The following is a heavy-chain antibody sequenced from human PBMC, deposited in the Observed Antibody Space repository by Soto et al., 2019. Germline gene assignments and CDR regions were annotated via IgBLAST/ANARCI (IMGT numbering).Heavy chain of an antibody. CDR1: GFTFSSYA. CDR3: AKANNWNPDY. D-gene: IGHD1-20*01. CDR2: ISGSGGST. J-gene: IGHJ4*02. V-gene: IGHV3-23*01. Sequence: GGSLRLCCAASGFTFSSYAMSGVRQAAGKGLEWVSAISGSGGSTYYADSVKGRFTISRDNSKNTLYLQMNSLRAEDTAVYYCAKANNWNPDYWGQGTLVTVSS.